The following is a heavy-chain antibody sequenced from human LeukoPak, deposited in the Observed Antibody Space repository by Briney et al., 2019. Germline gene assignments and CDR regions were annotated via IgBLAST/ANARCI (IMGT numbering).Heavy chain of an antibody. CDR2: IYYSGST. V-gene: IGHV4-39*01. CDR3: ARHLEYDYFDY. D-gene: IGHD2/OR15-2a*01. CDR1: GGSISSSSYY. J-gene: IGHJ4*02. Sequence: SETLSLTCTVSGGSISSSSYYGGWSRQPPGKGLGWIGSIYYSGSTYYNPSLKSRVTISADTSKNQFSLKLSSVTAADTAVYYCARHLEYDYFDYWGQGTLVTVSS.